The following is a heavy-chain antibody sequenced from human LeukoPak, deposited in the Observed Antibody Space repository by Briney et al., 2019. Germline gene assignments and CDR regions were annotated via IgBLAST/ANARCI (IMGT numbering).Heavy chain of an antibody. CDR3: ARGGRLLWFGESIDY. D-gene: IGHD3-10*01. V-gene: IGHV3-21*01. J-gene: IGHJ4*02. CDR1: GFTFSSCS. Sequence: GGSLRLSCAASGFTFSSCSMNWVRQAPGKGLEWVSSISSSSSYIYYADSVKGRFTISRDNAKNSLYLQMNSLRAEDTAVYYCARGGRLLWFGESIDYWGQGTLVTVSS. CDR2: ISSSSSYI.